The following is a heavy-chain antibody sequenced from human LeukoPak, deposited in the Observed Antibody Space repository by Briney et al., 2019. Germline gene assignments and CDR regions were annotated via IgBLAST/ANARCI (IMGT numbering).Heavy chain of an antibody. J-gene: IGHJ4*02. D-gene: IGHD2/OR15-2a*01. CDR1: GASINSHSCY. CDR2: VYYDGTS. Sequence: SETLSLTCTVAGASINSHSCYWGWIRQAPGKGLEWIGSVYYDGTSYSNPSLTSRAAAFVDTSRDQFSLDLSFVTAADTALYYCVRHISTNTGYFDSCGQGILVSVSS. CDR3: VRHISTNTGYFDS. V-gene: IGHV4-39*01.